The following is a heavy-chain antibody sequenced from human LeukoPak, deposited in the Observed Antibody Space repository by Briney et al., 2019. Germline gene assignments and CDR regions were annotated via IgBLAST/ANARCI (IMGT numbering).Heavy chain of an antibody. CDR3: ASPNGDFDY. J-gene: IGHJ4*02. CDR1: GGSISSGGYS. D-gene: IGHD4-17*01. CDR2: IYHSGST. Sequence: NPSETLSLTCAVSGGSISSGGYSWSWIRQPPGKGLEWIGYIYHSGSTYYNPSLKSRVTISVDTSKNQFSLKLSSVTAADTAVYYCASPNGDFDYWGQGTLVTVSS. V-gene: IGHV4-30-2*01.